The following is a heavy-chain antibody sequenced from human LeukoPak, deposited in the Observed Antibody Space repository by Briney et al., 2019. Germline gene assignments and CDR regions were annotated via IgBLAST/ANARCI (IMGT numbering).Heavy chain of an antibody. D-gene: IGHD1/OR15-1a*01. Sequence: GGSLRLSCAASGFTFSGSAMHLVRQASGKGLEWVRPIRSKAGSYATVYAALVKGSFAVSRDDSENTAYLQMTGLKTEDTAVYYCVRDLLNNNYYAMDVWGKGTTVTVSS. CDR2: IRSKAGSYAT. V-gene: IGHV3-73*01. CDR3: VRDLLNNNYYAMDV. J-gene: IGHJ6*04. CDR1: GFTFSGSA.